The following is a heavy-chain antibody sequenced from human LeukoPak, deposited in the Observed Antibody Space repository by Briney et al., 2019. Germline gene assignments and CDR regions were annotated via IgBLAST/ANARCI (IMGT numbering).Heavy chain of an antibody. CDR3: AREGSATARPFVSNDY. CDR2: IHTSGNT. J-gene: IGHJ4*02. CDR1: GGSISSYY. V-gene: IGHV4-4*07. Sequence: SETLSLTCTVSGGSISSYYWSWIRQPAGKGLEWLGRIHTSGNTAYNPSLKSRVTMSVDTSKNQFSLKVRSVTAADTAVYYCAREGSATARPFVSNDYWGQGTLVTVSS. D-gene: IGHD6-6*01.